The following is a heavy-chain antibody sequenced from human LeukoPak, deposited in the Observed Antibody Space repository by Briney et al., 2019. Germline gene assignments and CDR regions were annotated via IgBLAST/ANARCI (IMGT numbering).Heavy chain of an antibody. D-gene: IGHD3-10*01. CDR3: ARIDPRRGASFDY. CDR1: GGFISNYY. CDR2: IYTSGST. V-gene: IGHV4-4*09. Sequence: PSETLSLTCTVSGGFISNYYWSWIRQPPGKGLEWIGYIYTSGSTNYNPSLKSRVTISVDTSKNQFSLKLSSVTAADTAVYYCARIDPRRGASFDYWGQGTLVTVSS. J-gene: IGHJ4*02.